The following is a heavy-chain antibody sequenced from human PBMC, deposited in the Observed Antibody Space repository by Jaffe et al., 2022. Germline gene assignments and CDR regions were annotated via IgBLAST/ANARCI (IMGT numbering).Heavy chain of an antibody. CDR3: ARISSGALYYMDV. V-gene: IGHV3-11*01. D-gene: IGHD2-15*01. Sequence: QVQLVESGGGMVKPGGSLRLSCVASGFTFSDYYMTWIRQVPGKGLEWFSYVSSSGSIKYSADSVKGRFTISRDNAKNSLYLQMNNLRADDTAVYYCARISSGALYYMDVWGKGTTVTVSS. CDR2: VSSSGSIK. CDR1: GFTFSDYY. J-gene: IGHJ6*03.